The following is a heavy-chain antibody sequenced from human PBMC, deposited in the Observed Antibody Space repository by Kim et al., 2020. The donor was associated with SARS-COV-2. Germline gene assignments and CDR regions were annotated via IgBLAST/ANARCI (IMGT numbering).Heavy chain of an antibody. Sequence: GGSLRLSCAASGFTFSSYGMHWVRQAPGKGLEWVAVIWYDGSNKYYADSVKGRFTISRDNSKNTLYLQMNSLRAEDTAVYYCAKVFSPGTMIVFTPPDYWGQGTLVTVSS. D-gene: IGHD3-22*01. V-gene: IGHV3-33*06. CDR2: IWYDGSNK. J-gene: IGHJ4*02. CDR1: GFTFSSYG. CDR3: AKVFSPGTMIVFTPPDY.